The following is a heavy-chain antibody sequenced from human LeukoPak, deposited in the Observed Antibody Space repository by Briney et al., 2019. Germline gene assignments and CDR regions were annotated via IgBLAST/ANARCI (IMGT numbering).Heavy chain of an antibody. V-gene: IGHV3-23*01. CDR2: ISGSGGST. CDR3: AKPARGVVVPAPPQH. CDR1: GFTFSSYG. D-gene: IGHD2-2*01. Sequence: GGSLRLSCAASGFTFSSYGMHWVRQAPGKGLEWVSAISGSGGSTYYADSVKGRFTISRDNSKNTLYLQMNSLRAEDTAVYYCAKPARGVVVPAPPQHWGQGTLVTVSS. J-gene: IGHJ1*01.